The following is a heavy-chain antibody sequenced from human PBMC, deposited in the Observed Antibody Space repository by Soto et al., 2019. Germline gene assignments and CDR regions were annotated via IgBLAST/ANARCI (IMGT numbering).Heavy chain of an antibody. J-gene: IGHJ4*02. CDR3: ARESEDLTSNFDY. CDR1: GFTFSRYS. V-gene: IGHV3-21*01. CDR2: ISSTTNYI. Sequence: GGSLRLSCAASGFTFSRYSMNWVRQAPGKGLEWVSSISSTTNYIYYADSMKGRFTVSRDNAKNSVYLEMNSLSAEDAALYYCARESEDLTSNFDYWGQGTLVTVSS.